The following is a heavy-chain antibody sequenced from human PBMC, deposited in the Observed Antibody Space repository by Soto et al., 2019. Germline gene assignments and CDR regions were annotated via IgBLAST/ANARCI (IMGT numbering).Heavy chain of an antibody. CDR1: GFTLSSYA. V-gene: IGHV3-30*18. J-gene: IGHJ6*02. CDR3: AKDRAPSNSYYYGMDV. Sequence: GGSLRLSCAVSGFTLSSYAIHWVRQAPGKGLEWVAVISYDGSNKYYADSVKGRFTISRDNSKNTLYLQLNSLRAEDTAVYYCAKDRAPSNSYYYGMDVWGQGTRVTVSS. CDR2: ISYDGSNK.